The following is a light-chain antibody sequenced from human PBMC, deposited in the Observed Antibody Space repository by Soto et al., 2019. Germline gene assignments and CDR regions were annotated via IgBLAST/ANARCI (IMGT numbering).Light chain of an antibody. CDR1: QPISNY. Sequence: FQMTQSPSSLSASVGDRVTITCRASQPISNYLNWYQQKAGEAPKVLIFGASSLQSGVPSKFSGSGYGTDFTLIINNLHPDDFATYYCQQTHAVSLTFGQGTRLEIK. V-gene: IGKV1-39*01. CDR2: GAS. CDR3: QQTHAVSLT. J-gene: IGKJ5*01.